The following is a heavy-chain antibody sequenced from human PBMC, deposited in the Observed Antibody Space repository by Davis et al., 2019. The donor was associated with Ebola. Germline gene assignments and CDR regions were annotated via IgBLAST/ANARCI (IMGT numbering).Heavy chain of an antibody. CDR3: ARHGEDGDFGTWFDP. CDR2: INPGDSET. CDR1: GYSFTSYW. J-gene: IGHJ5*02. D-gene: IGHD2-21*01. Sequence: GESLKISCKGSGYSFTSYWIGWVRQMPGKGLEWMGIINPGDSETRYSPSFQGQVTISADKSITTAFLQWSSLKASDSAMYYRARHGEDGDFGTWFDPWGQGTLVTVSS. V-gene: IGHV5-51*01.